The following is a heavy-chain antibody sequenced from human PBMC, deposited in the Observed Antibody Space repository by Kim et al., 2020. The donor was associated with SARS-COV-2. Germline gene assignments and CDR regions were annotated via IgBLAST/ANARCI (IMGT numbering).Heavy chain of an antibody. Sequence: SETLSLTCAVSGGSISSSNWWSWVRQPPGKGLEWIGEIYHSGSTNYNPSLKSRVTISVDKSKNQFSLKLSSVTAADTAVYYCARAGDSSGYYPFDYWGQGTLVTVSS. D-gene: IGHD3-22*01. J-gene: IGHJ4*02. CDR2: IYHSGST. CDR1: GGSISSSNW. CDR3: ARAGDSSGYYPFDY. V-gene: IGHV4-4*02.